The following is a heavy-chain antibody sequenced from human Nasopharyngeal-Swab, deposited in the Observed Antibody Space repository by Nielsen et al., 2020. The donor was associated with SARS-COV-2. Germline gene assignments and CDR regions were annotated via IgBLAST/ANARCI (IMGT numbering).Heavy chain of an antibody. V-gene: IGHV4-59*04. CDR1: GGSISSHY. D-gene: IGHD2-15*01. CDR3: ATVVHYYFDY. Sequence: SETLSLTCTVSGGSISSHYWGWIRQPPGKGLEWIGSIHYSGKTYYNPALKSRVTMSVDTPKNQFSLNLNSVTAADTAVYYCATVVHYYFDYWGQGSLVIVSS. CDR2: IHYSGKT. J-gene: IGHJ4*02.